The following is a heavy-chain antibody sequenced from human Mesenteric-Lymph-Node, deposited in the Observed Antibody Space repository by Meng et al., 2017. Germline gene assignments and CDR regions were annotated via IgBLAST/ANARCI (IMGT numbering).Heavy chain of an antibody. V-gene: IGHV3-33*01. D-gene: IGHD1-1*01. CDR1: GFTFSSYG. Sequence: GESLKISCAASGFTFSSYGMHWVRQAPGKGLEWVAVIWYDGSNKYYADSVKGRFTISRDNSKNTLYLQMNSLRAEDTAVYYCARDTTGTTFRYYYYYGMDVWGQGTMVTVSS. CDR2: IWYDGSNK. J-gene: IGHJ6*02. CDR3: ARDTTGTTFRYYYYYGMDV.